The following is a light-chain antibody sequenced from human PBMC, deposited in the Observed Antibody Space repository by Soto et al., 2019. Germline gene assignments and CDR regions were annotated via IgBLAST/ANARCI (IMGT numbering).Light chain of an antibody. CDR1: QSVSSY. V-gene: IGKV3-11*01. J-gene: IGKJ5*01. CDR3: QQRSNWPPPIS. CDR2: DAS. Sequence: EIVLTQSPATLSLSPGERATLSCRASQSVSSYLAWYQQPPGPAPRLLXXDASNRATAIPATFIGSGSGTDFTLTISSLEPEDFAVYYGQQRSNWPPPISFGQGTRLEIK.